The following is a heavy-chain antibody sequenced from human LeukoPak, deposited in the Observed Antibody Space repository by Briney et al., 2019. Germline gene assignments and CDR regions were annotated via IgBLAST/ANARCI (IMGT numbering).Heavy chain of an antibody. CDR2: VRSKTYSYAT. CDR1: GFIFSSSA. CDR3: ATERRYCSGGSCYSSFFDY. Sequence: GGSLRLSCAASGFIFSSSAVHWVRQASGKGLEWVGRVRSKTYSYATAYAASVKGRFTISRDDSKNTAYLQLNSLKTEDTAVYYCATERRYCSGGSCYSSFFDYWGQGTLVTVSS. V-gene: IGHV3-73*01. D-gene: IGHD2-15*01. J-gene: IGHJ4*02.